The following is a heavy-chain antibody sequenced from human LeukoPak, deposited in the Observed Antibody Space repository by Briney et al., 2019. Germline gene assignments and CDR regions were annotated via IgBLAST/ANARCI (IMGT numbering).Heavy chain of an antibody. CDR3: ASLNWGSGDY. D-gene: IGHD7-27*01. CDR2: ISSSSSTI. V-gene: IGHV3-48*01. J-gene: IGHJ4*02. Sequence: GGSLRLSCAASGFTFSTYSMNWVRQAPGKGLEWVSYISSSSSTIYYADSVKGRFTIPRDNAKNSLYLQMNSLRAEDTAVYYCASLNWGSGDYWGQGTLVTVSS. CDR1: GFTFSTYS.